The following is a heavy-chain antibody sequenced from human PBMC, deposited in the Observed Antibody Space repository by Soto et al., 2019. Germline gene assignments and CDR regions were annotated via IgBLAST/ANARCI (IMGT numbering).Heavy chain of an antibody. J-gene: IGHJ4*02. V-gene: IGHV4-4*07. CDR2: IHTSGSP. CDR1: GDSISSYY. CDR3: ATGGTYFDY. Sequence: SETLSLTCTVSGDSISSYYCSWIRQAAGKGLEWIGRIHTSGSPNYNPSLKSRVTMSADTSKNQFSLKLTPVTAADTAVYYCATGGTYFDYWGQGTLVTVSS.